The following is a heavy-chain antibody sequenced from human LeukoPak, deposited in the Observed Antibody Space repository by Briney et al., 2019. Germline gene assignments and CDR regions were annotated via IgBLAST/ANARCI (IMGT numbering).Heavy chain of an antibody. CDR2: ISSSGSPI. CDR1: GFTFSSYE. Sequence: PGGSLRLSCAASGFTFSSYEMNWVRQAPGKGLEWVSYISSSGSPIYYADSVKGRFTVSRENAKNSLYLQMSSLRAEDTAVYYCARTLAYWGQGTLVAVSS. D-gene: IGHD6-13*01. V-gene: IGHV3-48*03. J-gene: IGHJ4*02. CDR3: ARTLAY.